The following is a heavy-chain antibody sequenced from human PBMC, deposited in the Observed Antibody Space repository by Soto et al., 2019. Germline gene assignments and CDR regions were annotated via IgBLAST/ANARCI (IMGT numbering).Heavy chain of an antibody. CDR2: IYHGGGT. V-gene: IGHV4-38-2*01. Sequence: SETLSLTCAVSGYSISSGYHWGWLRQPPGKGLGWIGSIYHGGGTYYNPSITRRVTFSIDSTNHHLSPVLRSVTAADTTVYYCARVGPWVPYYYDSSPYTFENWFDPWEQGTRVTLSS. D-gene: IGHD3-22*01. CDR3: ARVGPWVPYYYDSSPYTFENWFDP. J-gene: IGHJ5*02. CDR1: GYSISSGYH.